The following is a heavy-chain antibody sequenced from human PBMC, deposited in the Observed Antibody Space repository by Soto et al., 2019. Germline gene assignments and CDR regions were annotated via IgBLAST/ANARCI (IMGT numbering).Heavy chain of an antibody. V-gene: IGHV4-4*02. CDR2: IHHSGST. Sequence: SETLSLTCAVSGDSIYNDYWWTWVRQPPGKGLEWIGEIHHSGSTNYNPSLRSRVTMSVDKSKNQFSLNLSSVTAADTAMYYCARDSPNYCGGGICYSIYFDPWGQGTLVTVS. CDR3: ARDSPNYCGGGICYSIYFDP. D-gene: IGHD2-15*01. J-gene: IGHJ5*02. CDR1: GDSIYNDYW.